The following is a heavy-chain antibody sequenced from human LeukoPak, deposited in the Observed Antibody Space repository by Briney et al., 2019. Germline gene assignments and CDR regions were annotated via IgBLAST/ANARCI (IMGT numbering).Heavy chain of an antibody. D-gene: IGHD4/OR15-4a*01. CDR2: INTDGSST. J-gene: IGHJ4*02. Sequence: GGSLRLSCAASGFTFSNYWMHWVRQVPGEGLVWVSRINTDGSSTDYADSVKGRFTISRDNAKNTLYLQMGSLRVEDTAVYSCARANNFDYWGQGTLVTVSS. V-gene: IGHV3-74*01. CDR1: GFTFSNYW. CDR3: ARANNFDY.